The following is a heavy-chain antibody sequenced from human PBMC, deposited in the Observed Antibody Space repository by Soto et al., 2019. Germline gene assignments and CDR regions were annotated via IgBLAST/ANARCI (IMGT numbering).Heavy chain of an antibody. CDR1: GGSISSYY. CDR3: ARDRGYCETTACYLDY. D-gene: IGHD2-21*01. CDR2: IYASGST. V-gene: IGHV4-4*07. J-gene: IGHJ4*02. Sequence: SETLSLTXTVSGGSISSYYWNWIRQSAGKGLEWIGRIYASGSTNYSPSLKSRVAMSVDTSKNLFSLKLNSVTAADTAIYYCARDRGYCETTACYLDYWGQGILVTVSS.